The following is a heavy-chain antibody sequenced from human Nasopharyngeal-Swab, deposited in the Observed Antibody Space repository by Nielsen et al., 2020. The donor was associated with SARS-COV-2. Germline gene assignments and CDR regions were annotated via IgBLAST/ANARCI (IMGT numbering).Heavy chain of an antibody. Sequence: GESLKISCAASGFTFSSYGMHWVRQAPGKGLEWVAVISYDGSNKYYADSVKGRFTISRDNSKNTLYLQINSLRAEDTAVYYCARDPQYVTAVAGVLLPYYYYYYYMDVWGKGTTVTVSS. D-gene: IGHD6-19*01. CDR1: GFTFSSYG. CDR3: ARDPQYVTAVAGVLLPYYYYYYYMDV. J-gene: IGHJ6*03. CDR2: ISYDGSNK. V-gene: IGHV3-30*03.